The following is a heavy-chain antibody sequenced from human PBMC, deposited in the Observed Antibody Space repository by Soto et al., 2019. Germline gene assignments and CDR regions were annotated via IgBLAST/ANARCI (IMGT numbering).Heavy chain of an antibody. D-gene: IGHD3-22*01. V-gene: IGHV4-30-2*01. Sequence: SETLSLTCAVSGGSISSGGYSWSWIRQPPGKGLEWIGYIYHSGSTYYNPSLKSRVTISVDRSKNQFSLKLSSVTAADTAVYYCAREKSSSCYYDCSGYYCWGPGRWFDPWGRGTLVTGPS. CDR1: GGSISSGGYS. CDR3: AREKSSSCYYDCSGYYCWGPGRWFDP. CDR2: IYHSGST. J-gene: IGHJ5*02.